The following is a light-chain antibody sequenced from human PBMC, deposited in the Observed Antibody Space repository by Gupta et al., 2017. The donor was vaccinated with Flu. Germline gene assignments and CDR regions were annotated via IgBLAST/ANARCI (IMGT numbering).Light chain of an antibody. CDR3: SSYAGSDNFV. CDR2: EVN. V-gene: IGLV2-8*01. Sequence: QSHLTQPPSASGSPGPSVTVSSTGTSGDLGAYNYVSWYQQHPDKAPKLLIYEVNKRPSGVPDRFSGSKSGNTASLVVSGLQAEDEADYYCSSYAGSDNFVFGTGTRVSVL. CDR1: SGDLGAYNY. J-gene: IGLJ1*01.